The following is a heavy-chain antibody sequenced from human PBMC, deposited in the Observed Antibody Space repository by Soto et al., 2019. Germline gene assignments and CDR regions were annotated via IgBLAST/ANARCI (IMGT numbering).Heavy chain of an antibody. CDR1: GFTFDDYA. V-gene: IGHV3-9*01. D-gene: IGHD5-12*01. J-gene: IGHJ6*02. Sequence: EVQLVESGGGLVQPGRSLRLSCAASGFTFDDYAMHWVRQAPGKGLEWVSGIRWNSGSIGYADSVKGRFTISRDNAKNSLYLQMNSLRAEDTALYYCARRRSGYDCDYGMDVWGQGTTVTVSS. CDR3: ARRRSGYDCDYGMDV. CDR2: IRWNSGSI.